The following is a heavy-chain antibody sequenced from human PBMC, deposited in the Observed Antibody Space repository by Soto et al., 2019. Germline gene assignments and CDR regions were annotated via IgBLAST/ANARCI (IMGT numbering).Heavy chain of an antibody. CDR1: GFTFSSYG. CDR3: ARVITWSLSTNYYYGMDV. J-gene: IGHJ6*02. D-gene: IGHD3-16*01. V-gene: IGHV3-33*01. Sequence: QLGGSLRLSCAASGFTFSSYGMHWVRQAPGKGLEWVAVIWYDGSNKYYADSVKGRFTISRDNSKNTLYLQMNSLRAEDTAVYYCARVITWSLSTNYYYGMDVWGQGTTVTVSS. CDR2: IWYDGSNK.